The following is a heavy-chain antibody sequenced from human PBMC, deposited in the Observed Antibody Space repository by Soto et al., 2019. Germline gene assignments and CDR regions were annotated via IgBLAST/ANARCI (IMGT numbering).Heavy chain of an antibody. J-gene: IGHJ5*02. D-gene: IGHD3-22*01. CDR1: SGTISSSNW. CDR3: ARQARTTPHITMIVVPSGWFDP. CDR2: INQSGSP. Sequence: SETLSLTCAVSSGTISSSNWWTWVRQPPGKGLERIGEINQSGSPNYNPSLRSRVTISVDKSKSQFFLKLSSVTAADTAVYYCARQARTTPHITMIVVPSGWFDPWGQGTLVTVSS. V-gene: IGHV4-4*02.